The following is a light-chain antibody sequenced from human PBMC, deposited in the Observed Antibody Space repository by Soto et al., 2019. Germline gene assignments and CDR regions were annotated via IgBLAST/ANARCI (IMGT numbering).Light chain of an antibody. Sequence: EILLTQSPATLSVSPGERATLSCRASQSVSSNLAWYQQKPAQAPRLLIYGASTRDTGIPARFSGSGSGTECTLTISSLQSEDFEVYYCQQYNIWPRTFGQGTKVDIK. CDR1: QSVSSN. CDR3: QQYNIWPRT. V-gene: IGKV3-15*01. CDR2: GAS. J-gene: IGKJ1*01.